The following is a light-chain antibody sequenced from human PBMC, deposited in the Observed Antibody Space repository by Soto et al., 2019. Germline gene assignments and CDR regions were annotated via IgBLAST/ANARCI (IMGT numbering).Light chain of an antibody. J-gene: IGKJ1*01. CDR1: ESVRSSY. Sequence: EIVLTQSPGTLSLSPGERATLSCRASESVRSSYLAWYQQKPGQAPRLLIYGASTRATGIPDRFTGSGSGTDFTLSVSRLEPEDFAVYFCQQYGSSPATFGHGTKVEIK. CDR2: GAS. V-gene: IGKV3-20*01. CDR3: QQYGSSPAT.